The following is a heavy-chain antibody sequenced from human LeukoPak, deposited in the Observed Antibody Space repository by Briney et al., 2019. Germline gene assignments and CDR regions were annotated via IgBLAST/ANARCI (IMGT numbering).Heavy chain of an antibody. CDR1: GFTLDDYG. CDR2: INFNGGST. J-gene: IGHJ4*02. V-gene: IGHV3-20*01. CDR3: ARARDITMVRGVIKSLGFDY. D-gene: IGHD3-10*01. Sequence: GGSLRLSCAASGFTLDDYGMSWVPQAPGKGLEGVSGINFNGGSTGYADSVKGRFTISRDNAKNSLYLRMNSLRAEDTGLYHCARARDITMVRGVIKSLGFDYWGQGTLVTVSS.